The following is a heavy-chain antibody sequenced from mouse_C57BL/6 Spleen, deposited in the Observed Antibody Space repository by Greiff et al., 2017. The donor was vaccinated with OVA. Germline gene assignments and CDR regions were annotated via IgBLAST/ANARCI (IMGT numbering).Heavy chain of an antibody. J-gene: IGHJ2*01. Sequence: QVQLKQPGAELVKPGASVKLSCKASGYTFTSYWLHWVKQRPGQGLEWIGMIHPNSGSTNYNEKFKSKATLTVDNSSSTAYMHLSSLTSEDSAVLDCARSPDMYYFDYWGQGTTLTVSS. V-gene: IGHV1-64*01. CDR2: IHPNSGST. CDR1: GYTFTSYW. CDR3: ARSPDMYYFDY.